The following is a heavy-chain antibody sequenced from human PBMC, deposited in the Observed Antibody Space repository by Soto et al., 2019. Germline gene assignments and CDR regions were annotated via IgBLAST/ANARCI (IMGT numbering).Heavy chain of an antibody. CDR3: ASCSSGFLPSPQNQYYYMDV. V-gene: IGHV3-21*01. J-gene: IGHJ6*03. CDR2: ISSSSSYI. D-gene: IGHD2-2*01. Sequence: GGSLRLSCAASGFTFSSYSMNWVRQAPGKGLEWVSSISSSSSYIYYADSVKGRFTISRDNAKNSLYLQMNSLRAEDTAVYYCASCSSGFLPSPQNQYYYMDVWGKGTTVTVSS. CDR1: GFTFSSYS.